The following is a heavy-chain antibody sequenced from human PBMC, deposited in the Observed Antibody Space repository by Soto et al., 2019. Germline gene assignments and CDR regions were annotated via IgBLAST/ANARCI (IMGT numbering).Heavy chain of an antibody. J-gene: IGHJ5*02. CDR2: TYYRSKWYY. CDR1: GDSVSSNSAT. Sequence: SQTLSLTCAISGDSVSSNSATWSWIRQSPSRGLEWLGRTYYRSKWYYDYAVSVKSRITINSDTSKNQFSLQLNSVTPEDTAVYFCAIGTQQLKRYNWFDPWGQGTLVTVSS. CDR3: AIGTQQLKRYNWFDP. D-gene: IGHD6-13*01. V-gene: IGHV6-1*01.